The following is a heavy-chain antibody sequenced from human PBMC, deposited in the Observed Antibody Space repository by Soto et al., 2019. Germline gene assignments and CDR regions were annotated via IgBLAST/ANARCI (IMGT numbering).Heavy chain of an antibody. J-gene: IGHJ3*02. Sequence: GGSLRLSCAASGFTFSSYWMHWVRQAPGKGLVWVSRINSDGSSTSYADSVKGRFTISRDNAKNTLYLQMNSLRAEDTAVYYCAKTIGSPHDAFDIWGQGTMVTVSS. CDR1: GFTFSSYW. V-gene: IGHV3-74*01. CDR3: AKTIGSPHDAFDI. D-gene: IGHD1-26*01. CDR2: INSDGSST.